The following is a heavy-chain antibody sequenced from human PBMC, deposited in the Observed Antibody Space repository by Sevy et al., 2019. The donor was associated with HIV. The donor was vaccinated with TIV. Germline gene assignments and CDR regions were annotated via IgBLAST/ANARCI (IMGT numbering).Heavy chain of an antibody. D-gene: IGHD2-15*01. CDR2: ISGSGGST. CDR3: AKISDCSGGSCDARGDFDY. Sequence: GGSLRLSCAASGFTFSSYAMSWVRQAPGKGLEWVSAISGSGGSTYYADSVKGRFTISRDNSKNTRYLKMNSLRAEDTAVYYCAKISDCSGGSCDARGDFDYWGQGTLVTVSS. V-gene: IGHV3-23*01. CDR1: GFTFSSYA. J-gene: IGHJ4*02.